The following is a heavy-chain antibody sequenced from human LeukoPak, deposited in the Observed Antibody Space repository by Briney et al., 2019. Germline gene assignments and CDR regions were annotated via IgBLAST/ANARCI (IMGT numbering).Heavy chain of an antibody. CDR2: IYYSGST. D-gene: IGHD3-10*01. J-gene: IGHJ5*02. V-gene: IGHV4-59*08. Sequence: SETLSLTCTVSGGSISSYYWSWIRQPPGKGLEWIGYIYYSGSTNYNPSLKSRVTISVDTSKNQFSLKLSSVTAADTAVYYCALQWFGETPWFDPWGQGTLVTVSS. CDR3: ALQWFGETPWFDP. CDR1: GGSISSYY.